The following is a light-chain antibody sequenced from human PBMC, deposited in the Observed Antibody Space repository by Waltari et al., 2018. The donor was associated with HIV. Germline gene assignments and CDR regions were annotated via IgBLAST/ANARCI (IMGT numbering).Light chain of an antibody. CDR1: QSVSNY. V-gene: IGKV1-39*01. Sequence: DIQMTQSPSSLSASVRDRVTITCRASQSVSNYLNWYQQKPGKAPKLLIYSASSLQSGVPSRFNGSGSGTHFTRTINDLQPEDFTTYYGQQSYRIPRTFGQGTQVEVK. CDR3: QQSYRIPRT. CDR2: SAS. J-gene: IGKJ1*01.